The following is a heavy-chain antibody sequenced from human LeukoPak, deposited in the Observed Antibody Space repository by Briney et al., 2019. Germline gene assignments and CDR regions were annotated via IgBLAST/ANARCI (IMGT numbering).Heavy chain of an antibody. V-gene: IGHV3-7*01. Sequence: GGSLRLSCAASGFTFSNAWMSWVRQAPGKGLEWVANIKQDGTEKYYVDSVKGRFTISRDNAKNSLYLQMNSLRAEDTAVYYCAREENYDFWSGYFYYYGMDVWGQGTTVTVSS. CDR1: GFTFSNAW. CDR3: AREENYDFWSGYFYYYGMDV. CDR2: IKQDGTEK. J-gene: IGHJ6*02. D-gene: IGHD3-3*01.